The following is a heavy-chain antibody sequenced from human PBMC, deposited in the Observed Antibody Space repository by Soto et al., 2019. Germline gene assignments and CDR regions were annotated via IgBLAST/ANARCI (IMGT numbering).Heavy chain of an antibody. CDR1: GFSFSSYS. CDR2: ISSSSTYI. J-gene: IGHJ4*02. V-gene: IGHV3-21*01. Sequence: GGLLSLSCAASGFSFSSYSMNWVRQAPGKGLEWVSSISSSSTYIYYADSVKGRFTISRDNAKNSLYLQMNSLRAEDTAVSYCARGESVPAAWDYWGQGTLVTVSS. D-gene: IGHD2-2*01. CDR3: ARGESVPAAWDY.